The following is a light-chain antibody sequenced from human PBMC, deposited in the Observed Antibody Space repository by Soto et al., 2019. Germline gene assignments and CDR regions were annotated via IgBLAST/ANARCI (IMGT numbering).Light chain of an antibody. CDR1: SSDVGTYNF. CDR2: DVS. V-gene: IGLV2-11*01. CDR3: CSYAGRYTYV. Sequence: SALTQPRSVSGSPGQSVYISCTGTSSDVGTYNFVSWYQHHPGKAPKVMIYDVSKRPSGVPDRFSGSKSGNTASLTISGLQSEDEADYYCCSYAGRYTYVFGTGTKLTVL. J-gene: IGLJ1*01.